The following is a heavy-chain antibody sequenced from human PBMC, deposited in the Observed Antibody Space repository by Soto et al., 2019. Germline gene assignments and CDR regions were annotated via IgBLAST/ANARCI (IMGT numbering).Heavy chain of an antibody. J-gene: IGHJ5*02. CDR2: IDWDDDK. V-gene: IGHV2-70*04. D-gene: IGHD6-25*01. CDR3: ARALAAGNCDP. CDR1: GFSLSTSGMR. Sequence: SGPTLVNPPQPLTLTCTFSGFSLSTSGMRVTWIRQPPGKALEWLARIDWDDDKFYSTSLKTRLTISKDTSKNQVVLTMTNMDPVDTATYYCARALAAGNCDPWGQGTLVTVSS.